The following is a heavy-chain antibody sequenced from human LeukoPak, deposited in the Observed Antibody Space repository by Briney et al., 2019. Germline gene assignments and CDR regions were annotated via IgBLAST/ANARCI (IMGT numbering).Heavy chain of an antibody. CDR3: ARASGPKMASSSYVGTRGVIDY. V-gene: IGHV4-59*12. J-gene: IGHJ4*02. D-gene: IGHD2-2*01. Sequence: PSETLSLTCTVSGGSISSYYWSWIRQPPGKGLEWIGYIYYSGSTNYNPSLKSRVTISVDTSKNQFSLKLSSVTAADTAVYYCARASGPKMASSSYVGTRGVIDYWGQGTLVTVSS. CDR2: IYYSGST. CDR1: GGSISSYY.